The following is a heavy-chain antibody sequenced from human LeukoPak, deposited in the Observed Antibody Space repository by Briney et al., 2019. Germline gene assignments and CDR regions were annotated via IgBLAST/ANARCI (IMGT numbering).Heavy chain of an antibody. CDR3: ARERDGGNSLDY. D-gene: IGHD4-23*01. V-gene: IGHV4-59*02. J-gene: IGHJ4*02. CDR1: GASVSGYY. Sequence: SQTLSLTCTVSGASVSGYYSSWIRQPPGNGLEWIGYIYYSGSTNHNPSLKSRVTISVDTSKSQLSLKLSSVTAADTAVYYCARERDGGNSLDYWGQGTLVTVSS. CDR2: IYYSGST.